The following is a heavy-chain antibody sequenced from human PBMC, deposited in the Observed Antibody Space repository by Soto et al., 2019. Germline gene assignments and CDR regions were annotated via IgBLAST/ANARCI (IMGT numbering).Heavy chain of an antibody. CDR2: ISWNSGSI. J-gene: IGHJ4*02. CDR1: GFTFDDYA. Sequence: EVQLVESGGGLVQPGRSLRLSCAASGFTFDDYAMHWVRQAPGKGLEWVSGISWNSGSIGYADSVKGRFTISRDNAKNSLYLQMNSLRAEDTALYYCAKDAYGSGSYFDCWGQGTLVTVSS. D-gene: IGHD3-10*01. V-gene: IGHV3-9*01. CDR3: AKDAYGSGSYFDC.